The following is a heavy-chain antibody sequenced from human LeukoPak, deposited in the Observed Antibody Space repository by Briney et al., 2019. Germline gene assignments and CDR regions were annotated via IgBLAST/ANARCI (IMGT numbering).Heavy chain of an antibody. CDR3: ARGGSGSYQRFDY. V-gene: IGHV4-61*05. Sequence: SETLSLTCTVSGGSISSSSYYWGWIRQPPGKGLEWIGYIYYSGSTNYNPSLKSRVTISVDTSKNQFSLKLSSVTAADTAVYYCARGGSGSYQRFDYWGQGTLVTVSS. CDR1: GGSISSSSYY. D-gene: IGHD3-10*01. CDR2: IYYSGST. J-gene: IGHJ4*02.